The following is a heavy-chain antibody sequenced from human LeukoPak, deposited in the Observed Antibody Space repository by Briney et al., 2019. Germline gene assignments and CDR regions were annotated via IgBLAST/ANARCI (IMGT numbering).Heavy chain of an antibody. J-gene: IGHJ4*02. CDR2: IKQDGSEK. CDR1: GFTFSSYW. D-gene: IGHD2-15*01. V-gene: IGHV3-7*01. Sequence: GGSLRLSCAASGFTFSSYWMSWVRQAPGKGLEWVANIKQDGSEKYYVDSVKGRFTISRDNAKNSLYLQMNSLRAEDTAVYYCAKADQIVVVVAAPDYWGQGTLVTVSS. CDR3: AKADQIVVVVAAPDY.